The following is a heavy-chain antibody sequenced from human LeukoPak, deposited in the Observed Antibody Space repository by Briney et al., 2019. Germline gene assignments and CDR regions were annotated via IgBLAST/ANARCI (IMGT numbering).Heavy chain of an antibody. CDR1: GDSISSGDYY. CDR3: ARDRRLISDILTGYYRTEYYYYMDV. CDR2: IYTSGTT. J-gene: IGHJ6*03. V-gene: IGHV4-61*02. D-gene: IGHD3-9*01. Sequence: PSEALSLTCTVSGDSISSGDYYWSWIRQPAGKGLEWIGRIYTSGTTNYNPSLKSRVTISVDTSKNQFSLKLTSVTAADTAVYYCARDRRLISDILTGYYRTEYYYYMDVWGKGTTVTISS.